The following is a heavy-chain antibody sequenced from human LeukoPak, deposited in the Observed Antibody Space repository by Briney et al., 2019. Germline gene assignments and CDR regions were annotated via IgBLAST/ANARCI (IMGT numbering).Heavy chain of an antibody. V-gene: IGHV4-39*01. CDR2: IFYSGST. J-gene: IGHJ4*02. CDR1: GDSISKSSYF. Sequence: SETLSLTCTVSGDSISKSSYFWAWIRQPPGKGLEWIGSIFYSGSTYIDPSLRSRVTISVDTSKNQFSLKLNSVTAADTAVYYCARHSEKTHWGQETLVTVSS. CDR3: ARHSEKTH.